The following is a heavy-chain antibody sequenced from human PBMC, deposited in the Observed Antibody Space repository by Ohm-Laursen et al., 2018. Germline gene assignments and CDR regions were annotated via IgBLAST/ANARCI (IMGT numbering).Heavy chain of an antibody. CDR1: GGTFSSYA. D-gene: IGHD3-22*01. CDR3: ASSPLDSSGYYSLYYFDY. CDR2: MSPNSGNT. Sequence: SSVKVSCKASGGTFSSYAISWVRQAPGQGLEWMGWMSPNSGNTGYAQKFQGRVTMTRNTSISTAYMELSSLRSEDTAVYYCASSPLDSSGYYSLYYFDYWGQGALATVSS. V-gene: IGHV1-8*02. J-gene: IGHJ4*02.